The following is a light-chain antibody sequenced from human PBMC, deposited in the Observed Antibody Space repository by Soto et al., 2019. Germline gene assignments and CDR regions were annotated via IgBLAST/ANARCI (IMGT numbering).Light chain of an antibody. CDR1: SSDVGGYKY. CDR2: EVS. J-gene: IGLJ3*02. Sequence: QSALTQPASVSGSPGQSITISCTGTSSDVGGYKYVSWYQQHPGKAPKLMIYEVSDRPSGVSKRFSGSKSGNTASLTISGLQAEDEADYYCSSYMSTSTLEFGGGTKLTVL. V-gene: IGLV2-14*01. CDR3: SSYMSTSTLE.